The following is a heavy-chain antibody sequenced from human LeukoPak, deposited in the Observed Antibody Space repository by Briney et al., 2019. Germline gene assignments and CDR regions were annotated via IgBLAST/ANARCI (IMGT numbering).Heavy chain of an antibody. CDR2: VDHTGST. CDR1: DDSITMYY. CDR3: ARQTGSGLFILP. Sequence: SETLSLTCTVSDDSITMYYWTWIRQPPGKGLEWIGYVDHTGSTKFNPSLNGRVSISRDTSNNFFSLRLTSVTAADTAVYYCARQTGSGLFILPGGQGTLVTVSS. V-gene: IGHV4-59*08. J-gene: IGHJ4*02. D-gene: IGHD3/OR15-3a*01.